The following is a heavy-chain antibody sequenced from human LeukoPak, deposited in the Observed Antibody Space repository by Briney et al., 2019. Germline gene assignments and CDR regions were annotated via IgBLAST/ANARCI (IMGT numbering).Heavy chain of an antibody. J-gene: IGHJ3*01. Sequence: SETLSLTCTVSGDSLSNYYWSWIRQPPGKGLESIGYIYYRGGTNYNPSLKSRVTLSLDTSKNQFSLSLRSVTPADTAVYYCTRDRSPETDAFDVWGQGKLVIVSS. D-gene: IGHD6-13*01. CDR1: GDSLSNYY. CDR3: TRDRSPETDAFDV. CDR2: IYYRGGT. V-gene: IGHV4-59*01.